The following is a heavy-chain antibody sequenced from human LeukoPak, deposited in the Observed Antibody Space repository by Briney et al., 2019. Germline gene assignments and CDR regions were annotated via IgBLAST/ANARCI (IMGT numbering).Heavy chain of an antibody. V-gene: IGHV4-34*01. CDR3: ARGTLTTMTNVLFDY. CDR2: VNHNGIT. D-gene: IGHD4-17*01. J-gene: IGHJ4*02. CDR1: GPGSFIGYY. Sequence: SETLSLTCAVSGPGSFIGYYWSWILQPPGRGLEWIGEVNHNGITNYNPSLKSRLTISLGTSKNQFSLNLTSVTAADSAVYYCARGTLTTMTNVLFDYWDQGSLVTVSS.